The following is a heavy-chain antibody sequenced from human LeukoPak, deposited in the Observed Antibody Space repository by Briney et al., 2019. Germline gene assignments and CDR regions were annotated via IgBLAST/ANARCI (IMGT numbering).Heavy chain of an antibody. Sequence: SETLSLTCTVSGGSISSYYWSWIRQPPGKGLEWIGYIYYSGSTNYNPSLKSRVTISVGTSKNQFSLKLSSVTAADTAVYYCARGRDYYGSGSYPYYYYMDVWGKGTTVTVSS. V-gene: IGHV4-59*01. CDR3: ARGRDYYGSGSYPYYYYMDV. J-gene: IGHJ6*03. CDR2: IYYSGST. CDR1: GGSISSYY. D-gene: IGHD3-10*01.